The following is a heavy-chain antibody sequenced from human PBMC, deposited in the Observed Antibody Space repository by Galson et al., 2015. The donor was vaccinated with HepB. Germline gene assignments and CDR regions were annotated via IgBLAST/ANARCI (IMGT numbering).Heavy chain of an antibody. V-gene: IGHV3-23*01. Sequence: SLRLSCAASGFTFSSYAMSWVRQAPGKGLEWVSAISGSGGSTYYADSVKGRFTISRDNSKNTLYLQMNSLRAEDAAVYYCAKGLWMERPVSPSSAFDIWGQGTMVTVSS. CDR1: GFTFSSYA. CDR3: AKGLWMERPVSPSSAFDI. D-gene: IGHD1-1*01. J-gene: IGHJ3*02. CDR2: ISGSGGST.